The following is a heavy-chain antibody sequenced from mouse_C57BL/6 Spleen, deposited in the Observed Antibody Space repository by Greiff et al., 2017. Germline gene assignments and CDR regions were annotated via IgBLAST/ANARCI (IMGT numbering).Heavy chain of an antibody. D-gene: IGHD1-1*01. V-gene: IGHV5-17*01. CDR3: ARGGSSYMYFDV. J-gene: IGHJ1*03. Sequence: EVKLVESGGGLVKPGGSLKLSCAASGFTFSDYGMHWVRQAPEKGLEWVAYISSGSSTIYYADTVKGRFTMSRDNAKNTLFLQMTSLRSEDPASYYCARGGSSYMYFDVWGTGTTVTVSS. CDR2: ISSGSSTI. CDR1: GFTFSDYG.